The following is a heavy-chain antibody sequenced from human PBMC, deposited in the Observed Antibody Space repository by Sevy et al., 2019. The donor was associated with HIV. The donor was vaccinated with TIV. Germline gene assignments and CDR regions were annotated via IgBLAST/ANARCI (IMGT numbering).Heavy chain of an antibody. J-gene: IGHJ4*02. V-gene: IGHV3-30-3*01. CDR2: ISYDGSNK. Sequence: GGSLRLSCAASGFTFSSYSMHWVRQAPGKGLEWVAVISYDGSNKYYADSVKGRFTISRDNSKNTLYLQMNSLRAEDTAVYYCARDASAMVAYFDYWGQGILVTVSS. CDR3: ARDASAMVAYFDY. CDR1: GFTFSSYS. D-gene: IGHD5-18*01.